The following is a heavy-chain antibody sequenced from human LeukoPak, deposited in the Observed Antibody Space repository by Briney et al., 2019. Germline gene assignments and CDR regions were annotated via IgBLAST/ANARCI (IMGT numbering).Heavy chain of an antibody. CDR2: IYPDDSDT. Sequence: GESLKISCRGSGYTFSTDWIGWVRQRPGKGLEWMGIIYPDDSDTRYSQSFQGQVTMSADKSISTAYLEWSSLRASDTAMYFCARHIENCGGDCPFDYWGQGTLVTVSS. J-gene: IGHJ4*02. CDR3: ARHIENCGGDCPFDY. D-gene: IGHD2-21*02. CDR1: GYTFSTDW. V-gene: IGHV5-51*01.